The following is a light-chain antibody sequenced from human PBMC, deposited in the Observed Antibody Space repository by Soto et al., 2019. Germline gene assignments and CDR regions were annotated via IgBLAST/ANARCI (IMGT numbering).Light chain of an antibody. Sequence: IVLTQSPGTLSLCPGERATLSCSASQSVSSYLAWYQQKPGQPPRLLIYDASNRATGIPARFSGSGSETDFTLTISSLEPEDSAIYYCQQRRSWPLTFGGGTRVEIK. J-gene: IGKJ4*01. CDR2: DAS. CDR1: QSVSSY. V-gene: IGKV3-11*01. CDR3: QQRRSWPLT.